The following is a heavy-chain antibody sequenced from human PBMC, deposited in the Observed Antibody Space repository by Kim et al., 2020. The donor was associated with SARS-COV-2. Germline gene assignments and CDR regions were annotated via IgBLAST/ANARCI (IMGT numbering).Heavy chain of an antibody. J-gene: IGHJ4*02. CDR2: T. D-gene: IGHD1-26*01. Sequence: TRYSPSFQGQVTIPADQAISTAYLQWGSLKASDTAMYYCARQGADSGFDYWGQGTLVTVSS. V-gene: IGHV5-51*01. CDR3: ARQGADSGFDY.